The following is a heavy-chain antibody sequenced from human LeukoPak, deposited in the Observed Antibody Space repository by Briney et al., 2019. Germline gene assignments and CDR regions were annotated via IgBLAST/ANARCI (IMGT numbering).Heavy chain of an antibody. Sequence: ASVKVSCKASGYTFTSYYMHWVRQAPGQGLEWMGLINPSGGSTSYAQKFQGRVTMTRDTSTSTVYMELSSLRSEDTAVYYCARDDGIAVGYYGMDVWGQGTTVTVSS. V-gene: IGHV1-46*01. CDR3: ARDDGIAVGYYGMDV. D-gene: IGHD6-19*01. CDR2: INPSGGST. CDR1: GYTFTSYY. J-gene: IGHJ6*02.